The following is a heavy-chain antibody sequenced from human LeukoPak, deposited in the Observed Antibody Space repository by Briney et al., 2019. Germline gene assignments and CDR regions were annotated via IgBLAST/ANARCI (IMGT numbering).Heavy chain of an antibody. CDR2: ISYDGSNK. CDR1: GFTFSSYA. D-gene: IGHD3-10*01. CDR3: ARDGSGSGYFDY. Sequence: GGSLRLSCAASGFTFSSYAMHWVRQAPGKGLEWVAVISYDGSNKYYADSVKGRFTISSDNSKNTLYLQMNSLRAEDTAVYYCARDGSGSGYFDYWGQGTLVTVSS. V-gene: IGHV3-30-3*01. J-gene: IGHJ4*02.